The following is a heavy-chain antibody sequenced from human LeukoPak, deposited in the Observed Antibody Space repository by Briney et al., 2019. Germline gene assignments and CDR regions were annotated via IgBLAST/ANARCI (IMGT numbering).Heavy chain of an antibody. CDR2: IKQDGSEK. J-gene: IGHJ6*02. Sequence: GGSLRLSCAASGFTFSSYWVSWVRQAPGKGLEWVANIKQDGSEKYYVDSVKGRFTISRDNAKNSLYLQMNSLRAEDTAVYYCLLNYYYGMDVWGQGTTVTVSS. V-gene: IGHV3-7*01. CDR1: GFTFSSYW. CDR3: LLNYYYGMDV.